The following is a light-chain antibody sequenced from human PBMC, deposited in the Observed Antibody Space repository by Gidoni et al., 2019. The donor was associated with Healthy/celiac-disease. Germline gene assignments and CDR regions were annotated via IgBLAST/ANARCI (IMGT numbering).Light chain of an antibody. Sequence: EIVLRQSPATLSLSPGERATLSCRASQSVSSFLAWNQQKPGQAPRLLIYDAFNRATGIPARFSGSGSGTDFTLTISSLEPEDFAVYYCQQRSNWPLLTFGGGTKVEIK. CDR2: DAF. CDR3: QQRSNWPLLT. CDR1: QSVSSF. V-gene: IGKV3-11*01. J-gene: IGKJ4*01.